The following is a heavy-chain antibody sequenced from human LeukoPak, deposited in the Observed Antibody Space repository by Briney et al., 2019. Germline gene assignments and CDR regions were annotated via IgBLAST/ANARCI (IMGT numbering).Heavy chain of an antibody. Sequence: SETLSLTCTVSGGSIRTGGSVSSYYWNWIRQPPGKGLEWIGYLYESGSTKYNPSLKSRVTMSADTSKNQFSLRLNSVTPADTAVYFCAREDCSGGSCRFDYWGQGTLVTVSS. CDR2: LYESGST. CDR1: GGSIRTGGSVSSYY. D-gene: IGHD2-15*01. V-gene: IGHV4-61*01. J-gene: IGHJ4*02. CDR3: AREDCSGGSCRFDY.